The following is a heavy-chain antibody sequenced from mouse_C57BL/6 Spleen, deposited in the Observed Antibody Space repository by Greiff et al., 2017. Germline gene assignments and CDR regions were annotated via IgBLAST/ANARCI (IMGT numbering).Heavy chain of an antibody. D-gene: IGHD2-4*01. Sequence: QVQLQQSGAELARPGASVKLSCKASGYTFTSYGISWVKQRTGQGLEWIGEIYPRRGNTYYNEKFKGKATLTSDKSSSTAYMELRSLTSEDSAVYFWARSRDYDDDVYFDVWGTGTTVTVSS. J-gene: IGHJ1*03. CDR3: ARSRDYDDDVYFDV. V-gene: IGHV1-81*01. CDR1: GYTFTSYG. CDR2: IYPRRGNT.